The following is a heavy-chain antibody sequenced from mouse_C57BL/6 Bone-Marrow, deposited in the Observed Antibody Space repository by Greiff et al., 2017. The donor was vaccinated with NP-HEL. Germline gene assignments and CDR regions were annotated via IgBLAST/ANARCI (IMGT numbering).Heavy chain of an antibody. CDR2: IYPSDSET. CDR1: GYTFTSYW. D-gene: IGHD2-3*01. Sequence: QVQLQQPGAELVRPGSSVKLSCKASGYTFTSYWMDWVKQRPGQGLEWIGNIYPSDSETHYNHKFKDKATVTVDKSSSTAYMQLSSLTSEDAAVYYGARLRDCYYFAYWGQGTLVTVSA. V-gene: IGHV1-61*01. J-gene: IGHJ3*01. CDR3: ARLRDCYYFAY.